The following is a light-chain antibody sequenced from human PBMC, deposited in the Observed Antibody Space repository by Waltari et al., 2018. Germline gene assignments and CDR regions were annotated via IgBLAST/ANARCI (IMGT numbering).Light chain of an antibody. J-gene: IGKJ1*01. Sequence: DIQMTQSPSSLSASVGDTVAVTCRASQSISTYLNWYQQKSGNAPKLLIYAASTLQSGVPSRLSGSGSGTDFTLTISSLQPEDVATYYCQESYNTPPTFGQGTKVEI. CDR2: AAS. V-gene: IGKV1-39*01. CDR1: QSISTY. CDR3: QESYNTPPT.